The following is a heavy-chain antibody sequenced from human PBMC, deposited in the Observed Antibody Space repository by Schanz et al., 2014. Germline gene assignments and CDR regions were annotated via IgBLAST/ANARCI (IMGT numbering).Heavy chain of an antibody. CDR2: MYINSGST. CDR3: ARDGSRDGYNLASDV. CDR1: GFTVNTNY. J-gene: IGHJ3*01. V-gene: IGHV3-53*01. D-gene: IGHD5-12*01. Sequence: EVQLVESGGGLIQPGGSLRLSCAVSGFTVNTNYMSWVRQAPGKGLEWISSMYINSGSTQYADSVKGRFIISRDSSKNTLFLQMKSLRAEETAVYFCARDGSRDGYNLASDVWGRGTLVSVSS.